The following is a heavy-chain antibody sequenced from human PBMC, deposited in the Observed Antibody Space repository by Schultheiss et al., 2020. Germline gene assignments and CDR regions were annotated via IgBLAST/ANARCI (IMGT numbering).Heavy chain of an antibody. J-gene: IGHJ4*02. CDR2: ISSSGHSI. D-gene: IGHD5-24*01. V-gene: IGHV3-48*02. Sequence: GESLKISCAASGFTFSTYSVNWVRQAPGKGLEWVSYISSSGHSIYYADSLKGRFTISRDNAQNSLYLQMNSLRDEDTAVYYCAIWAGGSGGNNYQGPFDFWGQGALVTVSS. CDR1: GFTFSTYS. CDR3: AIWAGGSGGNNYQGPFDF.